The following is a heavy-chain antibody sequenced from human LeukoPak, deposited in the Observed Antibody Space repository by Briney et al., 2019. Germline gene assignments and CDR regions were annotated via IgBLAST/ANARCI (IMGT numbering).Heavy chain of an antibody. CDR1: GYTFTDHY. CDR3: ARDHNWGPDY. CDR2: LHPKSGDT. D-gene: IGHD7-27*01. J-gene: IGHJ4*02. Sequence: ASVKVSCKTSGYTFTDHYFHWLRQAPGQGLEWMGWLHPKSGDTNYAERFQGRVSLTRDTSISTAYMELSSLRSDDTAVYYCARDHNWGPDYWGQGTLVSVSS. V-gene: IGHV1-2*02.